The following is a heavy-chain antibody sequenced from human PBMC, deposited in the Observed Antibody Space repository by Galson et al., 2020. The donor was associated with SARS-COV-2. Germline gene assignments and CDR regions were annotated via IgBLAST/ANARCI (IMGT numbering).Heavy chain of an antibody. CDR3: ARDLGGYFGW. D-gene: IGHD2-15*01. CDR2: ISDDGSNK. V-gene: IGHV3-30*04. CDR1: GFTFSSYA. J-gene: IGHJ4*02. Sequence: QLGESLKISCAASGFTFSSYAMHWVRQAPGKGLESVAVISDDGSNKYYADSVKGRFTISRDNSKNTLYLQMNSLRAEDTAVYYCARDLGGYFGWWGKGTLVTVSS.